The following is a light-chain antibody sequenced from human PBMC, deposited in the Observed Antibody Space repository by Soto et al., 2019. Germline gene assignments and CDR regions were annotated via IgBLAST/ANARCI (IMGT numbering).Light chain of an antibody. CDR2: DIS. J-gene: IGKJ4*01. CDR3: QQYLDWPLT. V-gene: IGKV3-15*01. Sequence: EIVMTQSPGTLSVSPGERVTLSCRASQSVTTNLAWYQQKPGQTPRLLIYDISARASGIPGRFSGSGSGTDFTLTISSLQSEDSAVYYCQQYLDWPLTFGGGIKVEF. CDR1: QSVTTN.